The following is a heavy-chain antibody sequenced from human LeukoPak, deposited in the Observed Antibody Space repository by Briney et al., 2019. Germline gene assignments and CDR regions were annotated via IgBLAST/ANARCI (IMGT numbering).Heavy chain of an antibody. CDR3: AKLGGSWNLFPQFDY. D-gene: IGHD2-15*01. CDR2: ISGSGGST. Sequence: GGSLRLSCAASGFTLSSYAMSWVRQVPGKGLEWVSAISGSGGSTYYADSVKGRFTISRDNSKNTLYLQMNSLRAEDTAVYYCAKLGGSWNLFPQFDYWGQGTLVTVSS. V-gene: IGHV3-23*01. J-gene: IGHJ4*02. CDR1: GFTLSSYA.